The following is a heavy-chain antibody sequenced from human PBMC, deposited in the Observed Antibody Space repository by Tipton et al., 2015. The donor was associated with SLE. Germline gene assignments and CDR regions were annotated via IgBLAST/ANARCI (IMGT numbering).Heavy chain of an antibody. J-gene: IGHJ4*02. V-gene: IGHV4-34*01. CDR1: GGSFSSYY. Sequence: TVSLTCAVYGGSFSSYYWSWIRQPPGKGLEWIGEINHSGSTNYNPSLKSRVTISVDTSKNQFSLKLSSVTAADTAVYYCARDQQLAGFDYWGQGTLVTVSS. CDR2: INHSGST. CDR3: ARDQQLAGFDY. D-gene: IGHD6-13*01.